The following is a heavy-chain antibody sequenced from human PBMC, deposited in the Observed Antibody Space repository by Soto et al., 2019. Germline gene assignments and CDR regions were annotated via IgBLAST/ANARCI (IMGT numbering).Heavy chain of an antibody. Sequence: GGSLRLSCAASGFTFSSYWMSWVRQAPGKGLEWVANIKQDGSEKYYVDSVKGRFTISRDNAKNSLYLQMNSLRAEDTAVYYCARSSLYYYDSSGYLPYDYWGQGTLVTVSS. D-gene: IGHD3-22*01. V-gene: IGHV3-7*03. CDR2: IKQDGSEK. J-gene: IGHJ4*02. CDR1: GFTFSSYW. CDR3: ARSSLYYYDSSGYLPYDY.